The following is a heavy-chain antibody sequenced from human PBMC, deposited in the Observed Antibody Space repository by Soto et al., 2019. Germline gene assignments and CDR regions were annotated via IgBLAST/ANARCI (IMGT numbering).Heavy chain of an antibody. V-gene: IGHV3-74*01. Sequence: PRGSLRLSCAASGFTFSSDWMHWVRQAPGKGLVWVSRINSDGSSTSYADSVKGRFTISRDNAKNTLYLQMNSLRAEDTAVYYCERAPPSRYYVYFQQWGKGTLVTVP. CDR3: ERAPPSRYYVYFQQ. D-gene: IGHD3-16*01. CDR2: INSDGSST. CDR1: GFTFSSDW. J-gene: IGHJ1*01.